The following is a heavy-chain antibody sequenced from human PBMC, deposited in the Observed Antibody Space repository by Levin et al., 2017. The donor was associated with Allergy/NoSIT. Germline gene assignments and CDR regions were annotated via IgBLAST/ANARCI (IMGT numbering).Heavy chain of an antibody. CDR2: ILYSGST. D-gene: IGHD2-8*02. CDR1: GGSVRSAAYY. J-gene: IGHJ4*02. CDR3: ARTTGEYYFDY. V-gene: IGHV4-61*08. Sequence: SQTLSLTCTVSGGSVRSAAYYWSWIRQPPGRGLEWIGYILYSGSTNYNPSLKSRVSMSVDTSMNQFSLTLSSVTVADTAMYYCARTTGEYYFDYWGQGTLVTVSS.